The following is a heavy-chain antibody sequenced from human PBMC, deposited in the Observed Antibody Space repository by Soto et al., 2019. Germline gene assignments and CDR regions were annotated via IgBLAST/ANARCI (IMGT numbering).Heavy chain of an antibody. D-gene: IGHD3-3*01. J-gene: IGHJ4*02. CDR3: ARDFGSHLSAPGAVFDS. CDR2: ISAYNGNT. V-gene: IGHV1-18*01. Sequence: ASVKVSCKAAGYIFTSYGISWVRQAPGQGLEWMGWISAYNGNTKYAQNLQGRVTLTTDTSTYTAYMELRSLQSDDTAVYYCARDFGSHLSAPGAVFDSWGQGAPVTVSS. CDR1: GYIFTSYG.